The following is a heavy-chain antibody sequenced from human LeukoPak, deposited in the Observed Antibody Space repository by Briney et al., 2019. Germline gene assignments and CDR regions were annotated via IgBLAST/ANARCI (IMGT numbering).Heavy chain of an antibody. D-gene: IGHD6-13*01. Sequence: GGSLRLSCAASGFTFSGYGMSWVRQAPGKGLEWVSAISGSGGSTYYADSVKGRFTISRDNAKNSLYLQMNSLRAEDTAVYYCARWDGVAAAGPDAFDIWGQGTMVTVSS. V-gene: IGHV3-23*01. CDR3: ARWDGVAAAGPDAFDI. CDR1: GFTFSGYG. CDR2: ISGSGGST. J-gene: IGHJ3*02.